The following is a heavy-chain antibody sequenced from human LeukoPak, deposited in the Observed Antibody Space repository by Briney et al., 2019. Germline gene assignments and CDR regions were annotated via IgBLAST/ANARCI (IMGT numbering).Heavy chain of an antibody. J-gene: IGHJ4*02. V-gene: IGHV1-2*04. CDR3: ARGYYYDSSGYYSDFDY. Sequence: ASVTVSCKASGYTFTGYYMHWVRQAPGQGLEWMGWINPNSGGTNYAQKFQGWVTMTGDTSISTAYMELSRLRSDDTAVYYCARGYYYDSSGYYSDFDYWGQGTLVTVSS. CDR2: INPNSGGT. D-gene: IGHD3-22*01. CDR1: GYTFTGYY.